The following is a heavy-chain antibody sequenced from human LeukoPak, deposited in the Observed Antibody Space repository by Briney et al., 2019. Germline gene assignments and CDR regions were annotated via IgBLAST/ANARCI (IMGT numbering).Heavy chain of an antibody. J-gene: IGHJ6*03. CDR1: GYTFTSYD. CDR2: MNPNSGNT. D-gene: IGHD5-18*01. V-gene: IGHV1-8*03. Sequence: GASVKVSCKASGYTFTSYDINWVRQATGQGLEWMGWMNPNSGNTGYAQKFQGRVTITRNTSISTAYMELSSLRSEDTAVYYCARGAMVSCYYYYMDVWGKGTTVTVSS. CDR3: ARGAMVSCYYYYMDV.